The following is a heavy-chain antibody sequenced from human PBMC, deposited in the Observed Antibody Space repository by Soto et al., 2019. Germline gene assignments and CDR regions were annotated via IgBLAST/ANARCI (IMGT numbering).Heavy chain of an antibody. J-gene: IGHJ4*02. CDR1: GGSISSSSYY. V-gene: IGHV4-39*01. CDR3: ASQYYDILTGYLFWGF. CDR2: IYYSGST. D-gene: IGHD3-9*01. Sequence: QLQLQESGPGLVKPSETLSLTCTVSGGSISSSSYYWGWIRQPPGKGLEWIGSIYYSGSTYYNPSLKSRVTISVDTSKNQFSLKLSSVTAADTAVYYCASQYYDILTGYLFWGFWGQGTLVTVSS.